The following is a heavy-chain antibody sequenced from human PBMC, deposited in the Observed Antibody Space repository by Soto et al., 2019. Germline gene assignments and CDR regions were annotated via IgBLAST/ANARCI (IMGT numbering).Heavy chain of an antibody. CDR2: IIPIFGTA. D-gene: IGHD5-18*01. J-gene: IGHJ4*02. V-gene: IGHV1-69*13. Sequence: SVKVSCKASGGTFSSYAISWVRQAPGQGLEWMGGIIPIFGTANYAQKFQGRVTITADESTSTAYMELSSLRSEDTAVYYCARDPVDTAMVRLPLGYWGQGTLVTVSS. CDR3: ARDPVDTAMVRLPLGY. CDR1: GGTFSSYA.